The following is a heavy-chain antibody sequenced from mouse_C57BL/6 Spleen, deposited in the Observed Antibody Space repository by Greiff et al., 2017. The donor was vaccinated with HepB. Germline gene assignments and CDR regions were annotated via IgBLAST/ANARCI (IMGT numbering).Heavy chain of an antibody. CDR2: IYPRSGNT. CDR1: GYTFTSYG. V-gene: IGHV1-81*01. J-gene: IGHJ1*03. CDR3: AREGAGSRWYFDV. D-gene: IGHD1-1*01. Sequence: VQLQQSGAELARPGASVKLSCKASGYTFTSYGISWVKQRTGQGLEWIGEIYPRSGNTYYNEKFKGKATLTADKSSSTAYMELRSLTSEDSAVYFWAREGAGSRWYFDVWGTGTTVTVSS.